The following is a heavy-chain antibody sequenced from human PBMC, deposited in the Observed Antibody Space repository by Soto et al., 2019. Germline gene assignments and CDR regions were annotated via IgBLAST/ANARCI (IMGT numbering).Heavy chain of an antibody. V-gene: IGHV4-31*03. Sequence: PSETLSLTCTVSGGSISSGGYYWSWIRQHPGKGLEWIGYIYYSGSTYYNPSLKSRVTISVDTSKNQLSLKMSSVTAADTAVYYCARPNYDFWSVYLVGEQDTKSHSSDTFGYYYGMDVWGQGTTVTVSS. CDR3: ARPNYDFWSVYLVGEQDTKSHSSDTFGYYYGMDV. J-gene: IGHJ6*02. D-gene: IGHD3-3*01. CDR1: GGSISSGGYY. CDR2: IYYSGST.